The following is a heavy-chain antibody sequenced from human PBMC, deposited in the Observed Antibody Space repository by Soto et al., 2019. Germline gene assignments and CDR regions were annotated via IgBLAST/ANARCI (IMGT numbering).Heavy chain of an antibody. CDR3: ATDYDSSGYSEGDAFDI. V-gene: IGHV1-24*01. CDR1: GYTLTELS. J-gene: IGHJ3*02. Sequence: ASVKVSCKVSGYTLTELSMHWVRQAPGKGLEWMGGFDPEDGETIYAQKFQGRVTMTEDTSTDTAYMELSSLRSEDTAVYYCATDYDSSGYSEGDAFDIWGQGTMVTVSS. D-gene: IGHD3-22*01. CDR2: FDPEDGET.